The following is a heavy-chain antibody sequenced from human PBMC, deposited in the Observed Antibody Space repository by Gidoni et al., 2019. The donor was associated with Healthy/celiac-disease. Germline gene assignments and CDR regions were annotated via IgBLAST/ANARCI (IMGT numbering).Heavy chain of an antibody. J-gene: IGHJ3*02. CDR1: GFTFDDYA. CDR3: AKAIGYSSSSSAFDI. D-gene: IGHD6-6*01. CDR2: ISWNSGSI. Sequence: EVQLVESGGGLVQPGRSLRLSCAASGFTFDDYAMHWVRQAPGKGLEWVSGISWNSGSIGYADSVKGRFTISRDNAKNSLYLQMNSLRAEDTALYYCAKAIGYSSSSSAFDIWGQGTMVTVSS. V-gene: IGHV3-9*01.